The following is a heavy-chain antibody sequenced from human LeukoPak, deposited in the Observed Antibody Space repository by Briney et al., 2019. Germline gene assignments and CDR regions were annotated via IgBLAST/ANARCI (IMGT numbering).Heavy chain of an antibody. CDR3: ARDLMVRGVIRSPFDI. J-gene: IGHJ3*02. CDR2: INSDGSST. D-gene: IGHD3-10*01. Sequence: GGSLRLSCAASGFTFGSYWMHWVRQAPGKGLVWVSRINSDGSSTSYADSVQGRFTISRDNAKNSLYLQMHSLRAEDTALYWCARDLMVRGVIRSPFDIWGQGTMVTVSS. V-gene: IGHV3-74*01. CDR1: GFTFGSYW.